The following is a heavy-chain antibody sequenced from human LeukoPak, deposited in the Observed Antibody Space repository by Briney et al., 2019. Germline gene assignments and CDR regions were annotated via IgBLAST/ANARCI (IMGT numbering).Heavy chain of an antibody. CDR3: ARDHWSPPSY. Sequence: GGSLRLSCTASGFTFSTYTMNWVRQAPGEGLEWVSSLSSNNRYIYYGDSMKGRFTVSRDNAKNSLYLQMNSLRAEDTAMYYCARDHWSPPSYWGQGTLVTASS. V-gene: IGHV3-21*01. CDR1: GFTFSTYT. J-gene: IGHJ4*02. CDR2: LSSNNRYI. D-gene: IGHD2-8*02.